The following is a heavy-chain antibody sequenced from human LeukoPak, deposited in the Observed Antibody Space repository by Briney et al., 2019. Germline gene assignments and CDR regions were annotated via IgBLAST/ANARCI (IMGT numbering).Heavy chain of an antibody. Sequence: GGSLRLSCVASGFTFSSYWMSWVRQAPGKGLEWVANIKQDGSEKYYVDSVKGRFTISRDNAKNSLYLQMNSLRAEDTAVYYCARAVRVDYWGQGTLVTVSS. V-gene: IGHV3-7*01. CDR3: ARAVRVDY. J-gene: IGHJ4*02. CDR2: IKQDGSEK. CDR1: GFTFSSYW.